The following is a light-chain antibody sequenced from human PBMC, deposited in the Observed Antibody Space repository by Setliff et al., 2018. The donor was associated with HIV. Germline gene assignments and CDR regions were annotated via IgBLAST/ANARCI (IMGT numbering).Light chain of an antibody. V-gene: IGLV2-14*01. J-gene: IGLJ1*01. CDR1: SGDIGAFSF. CDR3: SSFGRNSLFV. Sequence: QSALTQPASVSGSPGQSITISCTGTSGDIGAFSFVSWYQQYPGKAPKLLIYEVTERPSGVSARFSGFKSGNTASLIISGLQAEDEADYYCSSFGRNSLFVLGSGTKSPS. CDR2: EVT.